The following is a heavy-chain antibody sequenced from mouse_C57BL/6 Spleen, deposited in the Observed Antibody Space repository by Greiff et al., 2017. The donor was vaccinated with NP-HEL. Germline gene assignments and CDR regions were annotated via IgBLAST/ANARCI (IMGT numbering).Heavy chain of an antibody. D-gene: IGHD1-1*01. CDR3: ARPLSTTVVAPFDC. Sequence: VQLQQSGPELVKPGASVKMSCKASGYTFTDYNMHWVKQSHGKSLEWIGYINPNNGGTSYNQTFKGKATLTVDKSSSTAYMELRSLTSEDSAVYYCARPLSTTVVAPFDCWGQGTTLTVSS. CDR2: INPNNGGT. V-gene: IGHV1-22*01. CDR1: GYTFTDYN. J-gene: IGHJ2*01.